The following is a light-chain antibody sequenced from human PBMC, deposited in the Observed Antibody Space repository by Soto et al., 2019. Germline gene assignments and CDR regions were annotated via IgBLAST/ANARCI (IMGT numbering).Light chain of an antibody. Sequence: QSVLTQPASVSGSPGQSITISCTGTSSDVGGYNHVSWYQHSPGKAPKLILFAVSDRPSGVSHRFSGSKSGNTSSLTISGLQAEDEADYYCFSYTSLSTVVFGGGTKLTVL. CDR1: SSDVGGYNH. CDR2: AVS. J-gene: IGLJ2*01. V-gene: IGLV2-14*01. CDR3: FSYTSLSTVV.